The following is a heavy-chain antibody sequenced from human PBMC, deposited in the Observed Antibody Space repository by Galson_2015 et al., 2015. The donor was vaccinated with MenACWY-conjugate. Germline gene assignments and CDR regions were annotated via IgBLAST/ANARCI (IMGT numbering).Heavy chain of an antibody. Sequence: SLRLSCAASGFRVSSNYMTWVRRAPGKGLEWVSVIYSGGNTYYADSVKGRFTISRDNSKNTLFLQINSLRAEDTAVYYCARVIRFLGEFDPWGQGTLVTVSS. CDR3: ARVIRFLGEFDP. CDR2: IYSGGNT. D-gene: IGHD3-3*01. V-gene: IGHV3-66*01. CDR1: GFRVSSNY. J-gene: IGHJ5*02.